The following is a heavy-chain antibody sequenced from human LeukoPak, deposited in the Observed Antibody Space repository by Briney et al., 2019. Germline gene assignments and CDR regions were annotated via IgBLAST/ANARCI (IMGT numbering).Heavy chain of an antibody. D-gene: IGHD3-10*01. J-gene: IGHJ5*02. CDR3: AREGYYDSGSPLYWFDP. Sequence: SETLSLTCTVSGGSISNYYWTWIRQPPGKGLEWIGYIYYSGSTNYNPSLKSRVTISVDTSKNQFSLKLSSVTAADTAVYYCAREGYYDSGSPLYWFDPWGQGTLVTVSS. CDR2: IYYSGST. V-gene: IGHV4-59*12. CDR1: GGSISNYY.